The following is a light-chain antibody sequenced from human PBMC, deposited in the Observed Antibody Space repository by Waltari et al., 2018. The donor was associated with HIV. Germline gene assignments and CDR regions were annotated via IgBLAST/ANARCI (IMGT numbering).Light chain of an antibody. CDR2: KNN. J-gene: IGLJ2*01. CDR1: RSNIGSNF. CDR3: AAWDDSLRGHVV. V-gene: IGLV1-47*01. Sequence: QSVLTQPPSASATPGQRVTISCSGTRSNIGSNFVFWYQQFPGTAPKLLMYKNNKRFSEVPDRFSAAKSGTSASLAMSGLRAEDEAVYYCAAWDDSLRGHVVFGGGTNLTV.